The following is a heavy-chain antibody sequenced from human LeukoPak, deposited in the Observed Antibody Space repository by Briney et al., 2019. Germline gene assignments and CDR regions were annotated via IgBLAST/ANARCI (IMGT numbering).Heavy chain of an antibody. Sequence: ASVTVSCKASGYTFTSYDINWVRQATGQGLEWMGWMNPNSGNTGYAQKFQGRVTMPRNTSLSTAYMELSSLRSEDTAVYYCASLAGVTYVFDYWGQRTLVTVSS. CDR3: ASLAGVTYVFDY. CDR2: MNPNSGNT. V-gene: IGHV1-8*01. CDR1: GYTFTSYD. D-gene: IGHD2-21*02. J-gene: IGHJ4*02.